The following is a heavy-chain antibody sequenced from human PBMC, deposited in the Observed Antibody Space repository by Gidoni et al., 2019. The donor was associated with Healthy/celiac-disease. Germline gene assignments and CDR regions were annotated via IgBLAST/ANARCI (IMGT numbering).Heavy chain of an antibody. CDR3: ARDVRYYYGSGSRTANWFDP. CDR1: GFTFSDYY. J-gene: IGHJ5*02. D-gene: IGHD3-10*01. V-gene: IGHV3-11*01. CDR2: ISSSGSTI. Sequence: QVQLVESGGGLVKPGGSLRLSCAASGFTFSDYYMSWIRQAPGKGLGWVSYISSSGSTIYYADSVKGRFTISRDNAKNSLYLQMNSLRAEDTAVYYCARDVRYYYGSGSRTANWFDPWGQGTLVTVSS.